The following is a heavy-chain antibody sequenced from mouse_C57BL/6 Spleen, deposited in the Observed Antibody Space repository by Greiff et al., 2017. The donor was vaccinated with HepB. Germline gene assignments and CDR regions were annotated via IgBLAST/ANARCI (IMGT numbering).Heavy chain of an antibody. CDR2: IDPETGGT. CDR3: TRRTPPYYAMDY. Sequence: VKLMESGAELVRPGASVTLSCKASGYTFTDYEMHWVKQTPVHGLEWIGAIDPETGGTAYNQKFKGKAILTADKSSSTAYMELRSLTSEDSAVYYCTRRTPPYYAMDYWGQGTSVTVSS. J-gene: IGHJ4*01. V-gene: IGHV1-15*01. CDR1: GYTFTDYE.